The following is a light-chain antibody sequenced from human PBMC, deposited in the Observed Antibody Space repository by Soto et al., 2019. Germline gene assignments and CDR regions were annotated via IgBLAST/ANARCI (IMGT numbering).Light chain of an antibody. Sequence: EIVMTQSPVTLSVSPGERATLSCRASQHVNSNLAWYQQKPGQAPRLLIYGASTRATSIPARFSGSGSGTEFTLTISSLKSEDFAVYYCQQYNNWPPWTFGQGTKVDIK. CDR2: GAS. CDR1: QHVNSN. CDR3: QQYNNWPPWT. V-gene: IGKV3-15*01. J-gene: IGKJ1*01.